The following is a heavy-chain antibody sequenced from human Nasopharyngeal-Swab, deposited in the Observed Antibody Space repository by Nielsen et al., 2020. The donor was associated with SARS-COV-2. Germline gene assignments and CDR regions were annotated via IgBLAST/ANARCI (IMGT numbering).Heavy chain of an antibody. CDR1: GFTFRNYA. CDR2: IGFRADDT. J-gene: IGHJ5*02. CDR3: VRDLPYTEVS. V-gene: IGHV3-23*01. Sequence: GGPLRPSCKGPGFTFRNYALSWFRQTPGKGLEWVSTIGFRADDTHHVDSVEGRFTVSRDDSKSTLFLQMNRLRGEDTAVYYCVRDLPYTEVSWGQGTLVTVSS. D-gene: IGHD4-11*01.